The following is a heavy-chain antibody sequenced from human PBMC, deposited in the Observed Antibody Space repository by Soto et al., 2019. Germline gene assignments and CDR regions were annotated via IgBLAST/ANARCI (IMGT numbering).Heavy chain of an antibody. J-gene: IGHJ5*01. V-gene: IGHV1-18*04. CDR2: VSGNNGAS. Sequence: ASVKVSCKASGYTSADFGISWVRQAPGQGLEWMGWVSGNNGASNPAPKVQGRITMTLDTSTGVSYMALRSLRSDDTAIYYCVRDQKYFRANGKWFDSWGQGTLVTVSS. CDR1: GYTSADFG. D-gene: IGHD2-2*01. CDR3: VRDQKYFRANGKWFDS.